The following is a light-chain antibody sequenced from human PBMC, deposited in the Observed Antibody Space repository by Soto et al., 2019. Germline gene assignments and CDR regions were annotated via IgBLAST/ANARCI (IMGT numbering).Light chain of an antibody. CDR1: QGISNE. Sequence: DIQMTQSPSSLSASVGDRVTITCRASQGISNELAWYQQKPGKVPKLLIYDASTLQSGVPFRFSGSGSGTDFTLSISNLQPEDVATYYCQKYNSAPPGATFGGGTKVEIK. J-gene: IGKJ4*01. V-gene: IGKV1-27*01. CDR3: QKYNSAPPGAT. CDR2: DAS.